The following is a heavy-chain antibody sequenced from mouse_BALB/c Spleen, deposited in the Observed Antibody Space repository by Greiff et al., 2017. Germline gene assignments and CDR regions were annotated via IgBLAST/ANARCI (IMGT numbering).Heavy chain of an antibody. CDR3: ARTARATLPKAMDY. V-gene: IGHV1S137*01. J-gene: IGHJ4*01. CDR2: ISTYYGDA. CDR1: GYTFTDYA. D-gene: IGHD3-1*01. Sequence: QVQLQQSGAELVRPGVSVKISCKGSGYTFTDYAMHWVKQSHAKSLEWIGVISTYYGDASYNQKFKGKATLTVDKSSSTAYMELSSLTSEDSAVYYCARTARATLPKAMDYWGQGTSVTVSA.